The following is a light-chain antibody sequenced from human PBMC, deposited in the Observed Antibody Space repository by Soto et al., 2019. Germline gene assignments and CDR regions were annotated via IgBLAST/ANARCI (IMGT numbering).Light chain of an antibody. CDR2: DAS. J-gene: IGKJ4*01. CDR3: HQYTKWPLT. Sequence: EIVMTQSPATLSVSPGERATLSCRASQSVRKNLAWYQHKPGQVPRLLIYDASNRATGVPGRFSGSGSETEFTLTISSLQSEDFAVYYCHQYTKWPLTFGGGTKVDIK. CDR1: QSVRKN. V-gene: IGKV3-15*01.